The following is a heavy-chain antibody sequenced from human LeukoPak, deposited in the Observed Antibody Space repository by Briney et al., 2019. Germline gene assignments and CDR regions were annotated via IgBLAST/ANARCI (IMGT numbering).Heavy chain of an antibody. CDR3: ARARDIAVVTAILDAFDI. CDR1: GGSFSGYY. CDR2: TYYSGST. D-gene: IGHD2-21*02. Sequence: SETLSLTCAVYGGSFSGYYWSWIRQPPGKGLEWIGYTYYSGSTYYNPSLKSRVTISVDTSKNQFSLKLSSVTAADTAVYYCARARDIAVVTAILDAFDIWGQGTMVTVSS. J-gene: IGHJ3*02. V-gene: IGHV4-30-4*01.